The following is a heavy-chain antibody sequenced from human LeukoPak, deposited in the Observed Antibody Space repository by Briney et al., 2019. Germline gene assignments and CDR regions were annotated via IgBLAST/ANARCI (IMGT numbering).Heavy chain of an antibody. CDR2: INPNSGGT. CDR3: ARDEGSSSWIDYYFDY. Sequence: ASVKVSCKASGYTFTMFYIHWVRQAPGQGLEWMGWINPNSGGTNYAQKFQGRVTMPRDTSISTAYMELSRLRSDDTAVHYCARDEGSSSWIDYYFDYWGQGTLVTVSS. V-gene: IGHV1-2*02. D-gene: IGHD6-13*01. CDR1: GYTFTMFY. J-gene: IGHJ4*02.